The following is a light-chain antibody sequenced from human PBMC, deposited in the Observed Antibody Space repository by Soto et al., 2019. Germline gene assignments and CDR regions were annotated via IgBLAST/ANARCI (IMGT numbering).Light chain of an antibody. J-gene: IGKJ4*01. CDR3: QHFGRSPLT. CDR1: QSVDRSD. V-gene: IGKV3-20*01. CDR2: STS. Sequence: VFTQSPGTLSLSPGERATLSCRASQSVDRSDIAWYQQKPGQAPRLLIYSTSIRAAGTPDRISVSGSGTDFSLTISRXEPEDFAVYYCQHFGRSPLTFGGGTKVDIK.